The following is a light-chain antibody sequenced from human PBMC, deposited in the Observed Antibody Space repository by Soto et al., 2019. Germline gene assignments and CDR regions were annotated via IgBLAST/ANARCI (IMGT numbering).Light chain of an antibody. CDR2: EVN. CDR3: SSYTSINTAV. J-gene: IGLJ3*02. CDR1: SSDVGGYDY. Sequence: QSVLTQPASVSGSPGQSITISCTGTSSDVGGYDYVSWYQQHPGKAPKLMIFEVNNRPSGVSNRFSGSKSGNTASLTISGLQAEDEADYYCSSYTSINTAVFGGGTQLTVL. V-gene: IGLV2-14*01.